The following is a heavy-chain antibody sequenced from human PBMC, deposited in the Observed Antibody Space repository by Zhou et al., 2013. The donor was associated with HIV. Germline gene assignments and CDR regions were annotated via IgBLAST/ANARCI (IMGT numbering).Heavy chain of an antibody. Sequence: QVQLQESGPGLVKPSETLSLTCTVSGGSISTYYWNWIRQPAGKGLEWIGRIYTSGSTNYNPSLKSRVTMSVDTSKNQFSLKLTSVTAADTAVYYCARGPPMDTAMAYYYYYMDVWGKGTTVTVSS. D-gene: IGHD5-18*01. J-gene: IGHJ6*03. V-gene: IGHV4-4*07. CDR1: GGSISTYY. CDR3: ARGPPMDTAMAYYYYYMDV. CDR2: IYTSGST.